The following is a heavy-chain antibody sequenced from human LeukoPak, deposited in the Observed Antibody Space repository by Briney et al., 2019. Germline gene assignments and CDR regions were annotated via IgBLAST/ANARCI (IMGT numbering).Heavy chain of an antibody. J-gene: IGHJ6*02. Sequence: PGGSLRLSCAASGFTFSSFDVNWVRQAPGKGLEWVSYISSSGSTIYYADSVKGRFTISRDNAKNSLYLQMNSLRAEDTAVYYCARGGFFNYVMVLWGQGTTVTVSS. CDR3: ARGGFFNYVMVL. CDR2: ISSSGSTI. V-gene: IGHV3-48*03. D-gene: IGHD5-12*01. CDR1: GFTFSSFD.